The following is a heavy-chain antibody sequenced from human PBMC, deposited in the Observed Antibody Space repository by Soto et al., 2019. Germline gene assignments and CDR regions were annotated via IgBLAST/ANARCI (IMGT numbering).Heavy chain of an antibody. CDR2: IYCGDSDA. D-gene: IGHD3-10*01. J-gene: IGHJ6*02. CDR1: GYNFPKYG. CDR3: ARRSLTMPRTFNDMDV. Sequence: PGESLKISCKASGYNFPKYGIGWVRQMPGKGLEWMGIIYCGDSDAKYSPSFEGQVTISADQSNNVVYLHWSRPKASDTAIYYSARRSLTMPRTFNDMDVWGQGTTVTVSS. V-gene: IGHV5-51*01.